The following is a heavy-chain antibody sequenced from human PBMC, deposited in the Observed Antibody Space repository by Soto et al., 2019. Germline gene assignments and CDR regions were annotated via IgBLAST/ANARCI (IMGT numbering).Heavy chain of an antibody. CDR1: GDSIGSGNKY. J-gene: IGHJ4*02. Sequence: SETLSLTCTVSGDSIGSGNKYWSWIRQAPGKGLEWIGYINHLETTFYNPSFESRLTLSIDRAKNQFSLKLHSMSAADRAVYFCARGGGSDSFDYWGQGILVTVSS. D-gene: IGHD1-26*01. CDR2: INHLETT. V-gene: IGHV4-30-2*01. CDR3: ARGGGSDSFDY.